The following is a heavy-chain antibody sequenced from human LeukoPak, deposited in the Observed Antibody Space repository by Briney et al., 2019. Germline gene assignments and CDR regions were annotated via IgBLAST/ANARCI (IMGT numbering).Heavy chain of an antibody. Sequence: SETLSLTCAVYGGSFSGYYWSWIRQPPGKGLEWIGEINHSGSTNYNPSLKSRVTISVDTSKNQFSLKLSSVTAADTAVYYCARHVSTVGGNRDYWGQGTLVTVSS. CDR1: GGSFSGYY. J-gene: IGHJ4*02. V-gene: IGHV4-34*01. CDR3: ARHVSTVGGNRDY. CDR2: INHSGST. D-gene: IGHD4-23*01.